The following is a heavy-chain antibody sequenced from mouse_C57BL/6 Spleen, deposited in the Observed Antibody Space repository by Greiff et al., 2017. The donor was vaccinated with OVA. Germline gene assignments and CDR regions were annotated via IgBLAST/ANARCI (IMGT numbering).Heavy chain of an antibody. CDR3: ARHYDYDGRGYAMDD. Sequence: QVQLQQSGAELVKPGASVTISCKASGYAFSSYWMNWVKQRPGKGLEWIGQIYPGDGDTNYNGKFKGKATLTADNSSRTAYMQLSSLTSEDAAVYFCARHYDYDGRGYAMDDWGQGTSVTVSS. CDR1: GYAFSSYW. J-gene: IGHJ4*01. V-gene: IGHV1-80*01. CDR2: IYPGDGDT. D-gene: IGHD2-4*01.